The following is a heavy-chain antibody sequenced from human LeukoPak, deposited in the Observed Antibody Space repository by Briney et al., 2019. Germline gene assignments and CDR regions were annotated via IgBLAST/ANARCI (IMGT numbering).Heavy chain of an antibody. V-gene: IGHV3-23*01. CDR1: GFTFSSYA. CDR3: AKVGVTAVTTSGWFDP. D-gene: IGHD4-11*01. Sequence: PGGSLRLSCAASGFTFSSYAMNWVRQPPGKGLEWVSAISASGGNTYYADSVKGRFTISRDNSKNTLYLQMNSLRAEDTALYYCAKVGVTAVTTSGWFDPWGQGTLVTVSS. CDR2: ISASGGNT. J-gene: IGHJ5*02.